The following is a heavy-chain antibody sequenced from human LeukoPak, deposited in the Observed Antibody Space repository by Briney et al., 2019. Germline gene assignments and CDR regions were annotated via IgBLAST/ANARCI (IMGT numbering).Heavy chain of an antibody. D-gene: IGHD3-16*01. V-gene: IGHV4-31*03. J-gene: IGHJ4*02. CDR2: IYYSGST. CDR1: GGSISSGGYY. Sequence: SETLSLTCTVSGGSISSGGYYWSWIRQHPGKGLEWIGYIYYSGSTYYNPSLKSRVTISIDTSKNQFSLKLSSVTAADTAVYYCARAGGFFSPFGYWGQGTLVTVSS. CDR3: ARAGGFFSPFGY.